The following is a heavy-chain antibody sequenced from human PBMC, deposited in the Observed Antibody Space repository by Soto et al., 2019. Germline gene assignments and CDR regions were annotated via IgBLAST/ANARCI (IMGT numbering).Heavy chain of an antibody. CDR3: ARHIPNHTIFGVVTSGAPEYYFDY. V-gene: IGHV4-59*08. CDR2: IYYSGST. D-gene: IGHD3-3*01. CDR1: GGSISSYY. Sequence: QVQLQESGPGLVKPSETLSLTCTVSGGSISSYYWSWIRQPPGKGLEWIGYIYYSGSTNYNPSLKSRVTISVDTSKNQFSLKLSSVTAADTAVYYCARHIPNHTIFGVVTSGAPEYYFDYWGQGTLVTVSS. J-gene: IGHJ4*02.